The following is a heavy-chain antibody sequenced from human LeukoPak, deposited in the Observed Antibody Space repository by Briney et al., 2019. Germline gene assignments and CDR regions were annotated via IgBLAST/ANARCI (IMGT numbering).Heavy chain of an antibody. D-gene: IGHD2-2*01. CDR3: AKVGDCSSTSCPYGDFDY. CDR2: ISYDESNK. Sequence: GGSLRLSCAASGFTFSDYYMSWIRQAPGKGLEWVAVISYDESNKYYADSVKGRFTISRDNSKNTLYLQMNSLRAEDTAVYYCAKVGDCSSTSCPYGDFDYWGQGTLVTVPS. V-gene: IGHV3-30*18. J-gene: IGHJ4*02. CDR1: GFTFSDYY.